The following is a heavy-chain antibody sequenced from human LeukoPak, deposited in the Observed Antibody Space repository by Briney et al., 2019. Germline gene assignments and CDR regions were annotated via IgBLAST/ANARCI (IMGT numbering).Heavy chain of an antibody. Sequence: SETLSLTCAVYGGSFSGYYWSWIRQPPGKGLEWIGEINHSGSTNYNPSLKSRVTISVDTSKNQFSLKLSSVTAAGTAVYYCARGLGYGPPSNYWGQGTLVTVSS. V-gene: IGHV4-34*01. CDR1: GGSFSGYY. J-gene: IGHJ4*02. CDR3: ARGLGYGPPSNY. CDR2: INHSGST. D-gene: IGHD5-18*01.